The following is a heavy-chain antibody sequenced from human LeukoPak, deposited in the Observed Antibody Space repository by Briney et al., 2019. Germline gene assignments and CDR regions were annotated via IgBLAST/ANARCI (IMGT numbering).Heavy chain of an antibody. V-gene: IGHV5-51*01. D-gene: IGHD1/OR15-1a*01. Sequence: GESLKISCKGSGYSFTTYWIGWVRQMPGKGLEWMGIIFPGDSDTIYSPSFQGQVTISADKSINTAYLQWSSLRASDTAMYFCATSESQTKFDYWGQGTQVIVSS. CDR3: ATSESQTKFDY. CDR1: GYSFTTYW. J-gene: IGHJ4*02. CDR2: IFPGDSDT.